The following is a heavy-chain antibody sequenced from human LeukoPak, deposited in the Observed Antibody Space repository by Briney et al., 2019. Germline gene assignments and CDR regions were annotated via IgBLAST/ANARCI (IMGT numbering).Heavy chain of an antibody. CDR3: ARRTEMVTTFDY. V-gene: IGHV3-23*01. Sequence: GGSLRLSCAASGFTFSSYAMSWVRQAPGRGLEWVSGFSGSGSTTYYADSVKGRFSISRDNSKNTLYLQMNSLRAEDTAVYYCARRTEMVTTFDYWGQGTLVTVSS. CDR1: GFTFSSYA. CDR2: FSGSGSTT. J-gene: IGHJ4*02. D-gene: IGHD5-18*01.